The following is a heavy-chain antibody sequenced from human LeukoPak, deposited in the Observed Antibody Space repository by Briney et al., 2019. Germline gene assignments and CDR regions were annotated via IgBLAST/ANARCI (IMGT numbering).Heavy chain of an antibody. J-gene: IGHJ4*02. CDR3: AGPDY. V-gene: IGHV1-2*02. CDR1: GYPFAGYF. Sequence: GASVKVSCKASGYPFAGYFMHWVRQAPGQGLEWMGWINLNSGGTNYAQKFKGRVTMTRDTSITTPYMELSRLRFDDTAVYYCAGPDYWGQGTLVTVSS. CDR2: INLNSGGT.